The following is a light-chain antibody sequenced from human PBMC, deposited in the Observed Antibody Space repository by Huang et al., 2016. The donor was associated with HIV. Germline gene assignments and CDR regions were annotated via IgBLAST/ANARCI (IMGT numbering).Light chain of an antibody. CDR2: GTS. CDR3: QQYNQWPT. Sequence: ERVMTQSPATLSVSPGERITLSCRASQSVSSNLAWYQQKPGQAPRLLIYGTSTRATGIPDRCIGSVSGTEFTLTISSLQSEDFAIYYCQQYNQWPTFGQGTKVEIK. J-gene: IGKJ1*01. CDR1: QSVSSN. V-gene: IGKV3-15*01.